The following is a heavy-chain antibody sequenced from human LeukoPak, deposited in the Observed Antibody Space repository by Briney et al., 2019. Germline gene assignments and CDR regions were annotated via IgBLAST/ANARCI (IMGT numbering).Heavy chain of an antibody. Sequence: GGSLRLSCAASGYTFSTYSMNWVRKAPWKGREWVLYISSSSSTIYYADSVKGRFTISRDNAKNSLYLQMNSLRAEDTAVYYCARGSTYYDSSGQVPFDYWGQGTLVTVSS. CDR3: ARGSTYYDSSGQVPFDY. V-gene: IGHV3-48*01. CDR1: GYTFSTYS. J-gene: IGHJ4*02. CDR2: ISSSSSTI. D-gene: IGHD3-22*01.